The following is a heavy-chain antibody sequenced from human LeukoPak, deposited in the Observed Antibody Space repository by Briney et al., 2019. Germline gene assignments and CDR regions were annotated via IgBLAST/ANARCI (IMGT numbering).Heavy chain of an antibody. CDR3: ARDRGSGWYGGYAFDI. V-gene: IGHV3-53*01. CDR2: IYSGGNT. Sequence: LGGSLRLSCAASGFSVSSSYMSWVRQAPGKGLEWVSVIYSGGNTYYADSVKGRFTISRDYSKNTLYLQVNSLQAEDTAVYYCARDRGSGWYGGYAFDIWGQGTMVTVSS. J-gene: IGHJ3*02. D-gene: IGHD6-19*01. CDR1: GFSVSSSY.